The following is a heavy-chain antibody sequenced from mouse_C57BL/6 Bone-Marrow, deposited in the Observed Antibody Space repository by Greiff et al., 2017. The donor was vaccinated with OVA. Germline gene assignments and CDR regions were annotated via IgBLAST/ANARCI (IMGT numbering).Heavy chain of an antibody. CDR3: TTASVEAWFAY. D-gene: IGHD1-1*01. J-gene: IGHJ3*01. CDR1: GFNIKDDY. Sequence: EVQLQQSGAELVRPGASVKLSCTASGFNIKDDYMHWVKQRPEQGLEWIGWIDPENGDTEYASKFQGKATITADTSSNTAYLQLSSLTSEDTAVYYCTTASVEAWFAYWGQGTLVTVSA. V-gene: IGHV14-4*01. CDR2: IDPENGDT.